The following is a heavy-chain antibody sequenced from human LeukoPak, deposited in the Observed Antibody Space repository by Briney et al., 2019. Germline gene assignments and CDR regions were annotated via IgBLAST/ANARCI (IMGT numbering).Heavy chain of an antibody. CDR1: GYTLTELS. CDR2: FDPEDGET. J-gene: IGHJ4*02. Sequence: GASVKVSCKVSGYTLTELSMHWVRQAPGKGLEWMGGFDPEDGETIYAQKFQGRVTMTEDTSTDTAYMELSSLRSEDTAVYYCATGPLDYSNYEGGDYFDYWGQGTLVTVSS. V-gene: IGHV1-24*01. D-gene: IGHD4-11*01. CDR3: ATGPLDYSNYEGGDYFDY.